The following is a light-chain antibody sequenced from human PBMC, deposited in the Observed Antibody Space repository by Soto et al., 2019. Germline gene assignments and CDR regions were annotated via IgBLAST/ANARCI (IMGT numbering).Light chain of an antibody. Sequence: EIVLTQSPGTLPLSPGERATLSCRATERLSSVYLAWYQQKHVQHPRLLLYGASNRANGIPDSFSSSGSGTDLTLIINRLEPEDVAVYYCQQYGGSPRITFGQGTRLEIK. J-gene: IGKJ5*01. CDR1: ERLSSVY. V-gene: IGKV3-20*01. CDR3: QQYGGSPRIT. CDR2: GAS.